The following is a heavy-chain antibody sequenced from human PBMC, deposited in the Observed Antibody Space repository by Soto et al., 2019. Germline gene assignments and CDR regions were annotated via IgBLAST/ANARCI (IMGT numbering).Heavy chain of an antibody. Sequence: PSETLSLTCAVSGGSISSSNWWSWVRQPPGKGLEWIGEIYHSGSTNYNPSLKSRVTISVDKSKNQFSLKLSSVTAADTAVYYCARGSLNPDSSGYYEWGQGTLVTVSS. CDR1: GGSISSSNW. J-gene: IGHJ4*02. V-gene: IGHV4-4*02. CDR3: ARGSLNPDSSGYYE. CDR2: IYHSGST. D-gene: IGHD3-22*01.